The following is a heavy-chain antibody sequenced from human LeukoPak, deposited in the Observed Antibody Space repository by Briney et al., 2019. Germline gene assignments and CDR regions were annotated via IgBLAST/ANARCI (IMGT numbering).Heavy chain of an antibody. CDR3: ATQTTVVTPYDY. Sequence: VASVKASCKVSGYTLTELSMHWVRQAPGKGLEWMGGFDPEDGETIYAQKFQGRVTMTEDTSTDTAYMELSSLRSEDTAVYYCATQTTVVTPYDYWGQGTLVTVSS. CDR2: FDPEDGET. CDR1: GYTLTELS. J-gene: IGHJ4*02. D-gene: IGHD4-23*01. V-gene: IGHV1-24*01.